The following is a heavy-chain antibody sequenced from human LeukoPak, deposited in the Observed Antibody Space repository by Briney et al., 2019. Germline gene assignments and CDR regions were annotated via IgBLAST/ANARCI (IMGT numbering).Heavy chain of an antibody. V-gene: IGHV3-66*01. J-gene: IGHJ4*02. CDR2: IYSGGST. Sequence: GGSLRLSCAASGFTFSSYVMSWVRQAPGKGLEWVSVIYSGGSTYHADSVKGRFTISRDNSKNTLYLQMNSLRAEDTAVYYCVKIGTVSLSADYWGQGTLVTVSS. CDR1: GFTFSSYV. CDR3: VKIGTVSLSADY.